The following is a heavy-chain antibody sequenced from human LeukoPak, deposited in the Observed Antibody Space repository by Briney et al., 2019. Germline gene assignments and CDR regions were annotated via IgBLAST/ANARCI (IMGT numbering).Heavy chain of an antibody. D-gene: IGHD6-19*01. CDR2: IRYDGSNK. CDR3: ARGGKRAMAGTRSPQYVQH. Sequence: GGSLRLSCAASGFTFSSYAMHWVRQAPGKGLEWVAYIRYDGSNKYYADSVKGRFTISRDNSKNTLYVQMNSLRAEDTAVYYCARGGKRAMAGTRSPQYVQHWGQGTLVTVSS. CDR1: GFTFSSYA. V-gene: IGHV3-30*02. J-gene: IGHJ1*01.